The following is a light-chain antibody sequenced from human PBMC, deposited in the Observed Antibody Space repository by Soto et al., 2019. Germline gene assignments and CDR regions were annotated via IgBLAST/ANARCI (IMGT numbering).Light chain of an antibody. V-gene: IGLV2-14*01. CDR2: EVS. CDR1: SSDVGGYNY. CDR3: SSYTSSITLSV. Sequence: QSALTQPASVSGSPGQSITISCTGTSSDVGGYNYVSWYQQHPGKAPKLMIYEVSNRPSGVSNRFSGSKSGNTASLTISGLQAEEEADYYCSSYTSSITLSVFGNGTKVTVL. J-gene: IGLJ1*01.